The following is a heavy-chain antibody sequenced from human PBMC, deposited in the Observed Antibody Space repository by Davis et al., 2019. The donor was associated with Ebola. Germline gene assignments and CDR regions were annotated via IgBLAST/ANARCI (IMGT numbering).Heavy chain of an antibody. CDR3: ARAVKYYYDSSGYLEYFQH. V-gene: IGHV1-18*01. J-gene: IGHJ1*01. Sequence: ASVKVSCKASGYTFTSYGISWVRQAPGQGLEWMGWTSAYNGNTNYAQKLQGRVTMTTDTSTSTAYMELRSLRSDDTAVYYCARAVKYYYDSSGYLEYFQHWGQGTLVTVSS. D-gene: IGHD3-22*01. CDR2: TSAYNGNT. CDR1: GYTFTSYG.